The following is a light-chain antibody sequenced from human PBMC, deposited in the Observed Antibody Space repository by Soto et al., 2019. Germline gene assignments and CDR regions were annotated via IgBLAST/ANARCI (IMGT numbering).Light chain of an antibody. CDR2: AAS. CDR1: QIFSSGY. Sequence: EIVLTQSPGTLSLSAGERATLSCRASQIFSSGYLAWYQQKHGQAPRLLIYAASTRATGTPDRFSGSGSGTDFTLTINRLEPEDFAVYYCQQYGNSPMYTFGQGTKV. CDR3: QQYGNSPMYT. J-gene: IGKJ2*01. V-gene: IGKV3-20*01.